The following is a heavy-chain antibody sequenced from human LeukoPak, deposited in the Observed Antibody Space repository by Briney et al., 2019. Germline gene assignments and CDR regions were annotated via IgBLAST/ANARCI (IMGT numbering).Heavy chain of an antibody. CDR1: GYSFTSYW. CDR3: ARRSIWVYYYDSSAESAFDI. CDR2: IYPGDSDT. D-gene: IGHD3-22*01. J-gene: IGHJ3*02. Sequence: GESLKISCKGSGYSFTSYWIGWVRQMPGKGLEWMGLIYPGDSDTRYSPSFQGQVTISADKSISTAYLQWSSLKASDTAMYYCARRSIWVYYYDSSAESAFDIWGQGTMVTVSS. V-gene: IGHV5-51*01.